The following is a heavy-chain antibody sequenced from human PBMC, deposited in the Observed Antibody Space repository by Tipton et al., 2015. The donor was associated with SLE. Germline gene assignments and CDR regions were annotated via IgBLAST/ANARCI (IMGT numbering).Heavy chain of an antibody. CDR2: IYNSGIT. D-gene: IGHD2-15*01. CDR1: GGSISSGGYY. J-gene: IGHJ6*03. V-gene: IGHV4-61*02. Sequence: TLSLTCTVSGGSISSGGYYWTWIRQLPGKGLEWIGLIYNSGITNYNPSLQSRVTLSVDMSKNQFSLRLSSVTAADTGVYYCVKSVVVVSPRDYYYYMDVWGKGTTVTVSS. CDR3: VKSVVVVSPRDYYYYMDV.